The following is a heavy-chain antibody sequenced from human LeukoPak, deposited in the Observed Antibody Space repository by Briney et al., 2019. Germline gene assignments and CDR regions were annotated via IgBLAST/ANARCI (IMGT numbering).Heavy chain of an antibody. J-gene: IGHJ4*02. V-gene: IGHV4-39*01. Sequence: PSETLSLTCTVSGGSISSSSYYWGWIRQPPGKGLEWIGSIYYTGSTYNNPSLNSRVTISADTAKTQFSLKLSSVTAADTAVYYCARRSGSYPRYFDYWGQGTLVTVSS. CDR1: GGSISSSSYY. D-gene: IGHD1-26*01. CDR3: ARRSGSYPRYFDY. CDR2: IYYTGST.